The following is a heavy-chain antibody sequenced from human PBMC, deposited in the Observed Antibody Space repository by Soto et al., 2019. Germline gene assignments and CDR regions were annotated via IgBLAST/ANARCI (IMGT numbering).Heavy chain of an antibody. CDR2: INSDGSST. CDR1: GFTFSSYW. Sequence: EVQLVESGGGLVQPGGSLRLSCAASGFTFSSYWMHWVRQAPGKGLVWVSRINSDGSSTSYADSVKGRFTISRDNAKNTLYLQMNSLRAEDTAVYYCARYQGYDLYYYYGMDVCGQGTTVTVSS. J-gene: IGHJ6*02. CDR3: ARYQGYDLYYYYGMDV. V-gene: IGHV3-74*01. D-gene: IGHD5-12*01.